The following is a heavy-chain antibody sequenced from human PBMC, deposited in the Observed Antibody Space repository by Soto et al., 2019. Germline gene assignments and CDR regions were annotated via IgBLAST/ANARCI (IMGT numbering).Heavy chain of an antibody. V-gene: IGHV4-59*01. CDR1: DGSISSND. D-gene: IGHD2-8*01. J-gene: IGHJ4*02. CDR3: ARAAYDGVYSY. Sequence: SETLSLTCTVSDGSISSNDWSWIRQPPGKGLEWIGYIYYSGSTNYNPSLKSRVTISVDTSRNQFSLRVSSVTAADTAVYYCARAAYDGVYSYWGQGTLVTVSS. CDR2: IYYSGST.